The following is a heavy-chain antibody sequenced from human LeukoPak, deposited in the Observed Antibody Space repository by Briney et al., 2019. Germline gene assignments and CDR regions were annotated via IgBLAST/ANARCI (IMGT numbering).Heavy chain of an antibody. CDR2: ISGSGGST. CDR3: ARGRGSWYGVYFDY. Sequence: PGGSLRLSCAASGFTFSSYAMSWVRQAPGKGLEWVSAISGSGGSTYYADPVKGRFTISRDNSKNSLYLQLKSLRTEDTAVYYCARGRGSWYGVYFDYWGQGSLVTVSS. V-gene: IGHV3-23*01. D-gene: IGHD6-13*01. J-gene: IGHJ4*02. CDR1: GFTFSSYA.